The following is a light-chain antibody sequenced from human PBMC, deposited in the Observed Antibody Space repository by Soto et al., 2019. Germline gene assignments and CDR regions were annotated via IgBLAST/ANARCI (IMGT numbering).Light chain of an antibody. CDR3: QSYDSSLSGSV. V-gene: IGLV1-40*01. J-gene: IGLJ2*01. Sequence: QSVLTQPPSVSGAPGQRVTISYTGSSSNIGAGYGVHWYQQLPGTAPKLLIYGNSNRPSGVPDRFSGSKSGTSASLAITGLQAXXXADYYCQSYDSSLSGSVFGGGTKL. CDR1: SSNIGAGYG. CDR2: GNS.